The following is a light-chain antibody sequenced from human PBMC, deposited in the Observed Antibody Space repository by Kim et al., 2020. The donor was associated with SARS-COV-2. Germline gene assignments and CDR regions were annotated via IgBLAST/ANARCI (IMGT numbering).Light chain of an antibody. CDR2: QDN. CDR1: ELAVKY. V-gene: IGLV3-1*01. J-gene: IGLJ2*01. Sequence: SYELTQPPSVSVSPGQTASITCSGDELAVKYACWYQQKPGQSPVLLIYQDNKRPSGIPERFSGSSSVNSATLTISETQAMDEADYYCQAWDSGTAVFGGGTQLTVL. CDR3: QAWDSGTAV.